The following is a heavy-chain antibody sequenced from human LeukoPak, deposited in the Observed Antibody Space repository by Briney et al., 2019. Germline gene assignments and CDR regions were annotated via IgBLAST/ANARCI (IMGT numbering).Heavy chain of an antibody. D-gene: IGHD3-3*01. J-gene: IGHJ2*01. CDR3: ARVNYDFWSGYHNWYFDL. CDR1: GDSFSGYY. CDR2: FYNSGST. Sequence: PSETLSLTCSVSGDSFSGYYWSWIRQPPGKGLEWIGYFYNSGSTNSKPPLRSRVTLSIDTSKNQFSLKLTSVTAADTAVYYCARVNYDFWSGYHNWYFDLWGRGTLVTVSS. V-gene: IGHV4-59*01.